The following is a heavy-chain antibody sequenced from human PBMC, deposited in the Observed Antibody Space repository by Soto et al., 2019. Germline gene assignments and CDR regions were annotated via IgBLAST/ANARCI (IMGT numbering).Heavy chain of an antibody. V-gene: IGHV1-46*01. J-gene: IGHJ5*02. CDR3: ARATYYYDSSGSTDWFDP. CDR1: GYTFTSYY. Sequence: VASVKVSCKASGYTFTSYYMHWVRQAPGQGLEWMGIINPSGGSTSYAQKFQGRVTMTRDTSTSTVYMELSSLRSEDTAVYYCARATYYYDSSGSTDWFDPWGQGTLVTVSS. CDR2: INPSGGST. D-gene: IGHD3-22*01.